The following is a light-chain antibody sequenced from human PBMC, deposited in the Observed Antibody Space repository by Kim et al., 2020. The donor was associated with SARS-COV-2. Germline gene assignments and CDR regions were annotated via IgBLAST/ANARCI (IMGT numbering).Light chain of an antibody. V-gene: IGKV3-15*01. CDR2: GAS. J-gene: IGKJ4*01. Sequence: VSPGERATRSCRASQSVSTSLAWYQQKPGQAPRLLIYGASTRATGIPARFSGSGSGTEFTLTISSLQSEDFAVYTCQHYSTTPLTFGGGTKVEIK. CDR3: QHYSTTPLT. CDR1: QSVSTS.